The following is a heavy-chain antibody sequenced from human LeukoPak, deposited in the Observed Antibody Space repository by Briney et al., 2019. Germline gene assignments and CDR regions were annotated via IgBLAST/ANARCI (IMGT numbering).Heavy chain of an antibody. D-gene: IGHD6-25*01. CDR2: IYYSGST. J-gene: IGHJ6*02. CDR3: AREGGTRAYYYYGMDV. Sequence: SETLFLTCTVSGGSISSGGYNWSWIRQHPGKGLEWIGYIYYSGSTYYNPSLKSRVTISVDTSKNQFSLKVSSVTAADTAVYYCAREGGTRAYYYYGMDVWGQGTTVTVSS. V-gene: IGHV4-31*03. CDR1: GGSISSGGYN.